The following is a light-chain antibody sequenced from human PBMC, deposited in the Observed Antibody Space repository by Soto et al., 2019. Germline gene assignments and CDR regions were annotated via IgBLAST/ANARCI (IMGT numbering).Light chain of an antibody. J-gene: IGLJ2*01. CDR1: SGYSNYK. Sequence: QPVLTQPPSASASLGASVTVTCTLSSGYSNYKVDWYQQRPGKGPRFVMRVGTGGIVGSKGDGIPDRFSVLGSGLNRYLTIKNTQEEDESDYHCGADHGSGSNFVVVFGGGTKVTVL. V-gene: IGLV9-49*01. CDR3: GADHGSGSNFVVV. CDR2: VGTGGIVG.